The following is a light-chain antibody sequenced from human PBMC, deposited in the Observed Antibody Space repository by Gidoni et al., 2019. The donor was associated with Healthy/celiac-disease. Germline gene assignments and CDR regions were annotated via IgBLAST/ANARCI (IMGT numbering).Light chain of an antibody. CDR1: KLGDKY. CDR3: QAWDSSTYVV. V-gene: IGLV3-1*01. J-gene: IGLJ2*01. CDR2: QDS. Sequence: SYELTQPPSVSVSPGQTSSITCSGDKLGDKYACWYQQKPGQSPVLVIYQDSKRPSVIPERFSGPNSGNTATLTISGTQAMDEADYYCQAWDSSTYVVFGGGTKLTVL.